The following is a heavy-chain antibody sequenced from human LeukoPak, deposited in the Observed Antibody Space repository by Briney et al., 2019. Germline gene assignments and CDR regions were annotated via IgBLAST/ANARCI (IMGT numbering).Heavy chain of an antibody. D-gene: IGHD3-22*01. CDR2: IKSKTDGGTT. CDR1: GFTFSNAW. V-gene: IGHV3-15*01. CDR3: TTCFSYDSSGHLDAFDI. Sequence: GGSLRLSCAASGFTFSNAWMSWVRQAPGKGLEWVGRIKSKTDGGTTDYAAPVKGRFTISRDDSKNTLYLQMNSLKTEDTAVYYCTTCFSYDSSGHLDAFDIWGQGTMVTVSS. J-gene: IGHJ3*02.